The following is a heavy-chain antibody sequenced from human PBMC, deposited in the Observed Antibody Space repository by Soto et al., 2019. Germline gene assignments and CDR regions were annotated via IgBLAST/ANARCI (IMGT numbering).Heavy chain of an antibody. V-gene: IGHV3-23*01. CDR1: GFTFRSYA. Sequence: EVQLLESGGGLVQPGGSLRLSCETSGFTFRSYAMTWVRQAPGMGLEWVAGINYIGRTTFHAQSVKAQSTISGDNSINTVFLHMNSLRAENTAVYYCVKQHGSGKTYYYKMDVWGLGTTVIVSS. D-gene: IGHD3-10*01. CDR2: INYIGRTT. CDR3: VKQHGSGKTYYYKMDV. J-gene: IGHJ6*02.